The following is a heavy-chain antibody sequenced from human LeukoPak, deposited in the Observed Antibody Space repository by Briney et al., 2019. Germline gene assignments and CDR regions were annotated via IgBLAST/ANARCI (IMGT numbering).Heavy chain of an antibody. CDR3: AKFRLGYCSSSTCLVFDY. J-gene: IGHJ4*02. CDR1: AFTFSNYA. Sequence: GGSLRLSCAASAFTFSNYAMSWVRQAPGKGLEWVSAISGSGASTYYADSVKGRFTISRDNSKNTLYLQMNSLRAEDTGVYYCAKFRLGYCSSSTCLVFDYWGQGTLVTVSS. V-gene: IGHV3-23*01. CDR2: ISGSGAST. D-gene: IGHD2-2*01.